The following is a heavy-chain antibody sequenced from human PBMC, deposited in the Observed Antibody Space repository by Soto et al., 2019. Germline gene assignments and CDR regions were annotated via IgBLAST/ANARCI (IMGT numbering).Heavy chain of an antibody. D-gene: IGHD6-19*01. CDR3: ARGSYYSGWV. CDR2: TYYRSNWYT. V-gene: IGHV6-1*01. J-gene: IGHJ4*02. CDR1: GDSVSSTSTA. Sequence: PSQTLSLTCAISGDSVSSTSTAWSWIRQYPSRGLEWLGRTYYRSNWYTDYAVSVKSRITISPDTSKNQFSLQLNSVTPEDTAVYYCARGSYYSGWVWGQGTLVTVSS.